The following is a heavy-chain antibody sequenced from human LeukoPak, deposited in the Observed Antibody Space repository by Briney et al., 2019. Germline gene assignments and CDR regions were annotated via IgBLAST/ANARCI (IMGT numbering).Heavy chain of an antibody. CDR2: ISSSGSTT. J-gene: IGHJ4*02. V-gene: IGHV3-48*03. CDR1: GFTFSSYA. Sequence: PGGSLRLSCAAYGFTFSSYAMSWVRQAPGKGLEWVSYISSSGSTTYYADSVKGRFTISRDNAKNSLYLQMNSLRAEDTAVYYCARVYGYSYGYGYWGQGPRVTVSS. D-gene: IGHD5-18*01. CDR3: ARVYGYSYGYGY.